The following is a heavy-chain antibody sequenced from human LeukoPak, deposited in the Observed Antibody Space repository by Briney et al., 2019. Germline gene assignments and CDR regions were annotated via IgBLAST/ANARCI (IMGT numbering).Heavy chain of an antibody. CDR2: ISYSGST. V-gene: IGHV4-59*01. CDR3: ATDGNFDL. CDR1: GGSMKSYY. J-gene: IGHJ2*01. Sequence: SETLSLTCTVSGGSMKSYYWSWIRQPPGKGLEWIGYISYSGSTSYNPSLRSRVTISVDTSKNQFSLKLSSVTAADTAVYYCATDGNFDLWGRGTLVTVSS. D-gene: IGHD1-26*01.